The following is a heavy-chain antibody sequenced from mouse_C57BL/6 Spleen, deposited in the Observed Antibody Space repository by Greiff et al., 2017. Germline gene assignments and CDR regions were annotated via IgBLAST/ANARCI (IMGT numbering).Heavy chain of an antibody. J-gene: IGHJ4*01. CDR1: GFSLTSYG. CDR2: IWSGGST. CDR3: ARERYYYGSSYEDYAMDY. V-gene: IGHV2-2*01. Sequence: QVQLQQSGPGLVQPSQSLSITCTVSGFSLTSYGVHWVRQSPGKGLEWLGVIWSGGSTDYNAAFISRLSISKDNSKSQVFFKMNSLQADDTAIYYCARERYYYGSSYEDYAMDYWGQGTSVTVSS. D-gene: IGHD1-1*01.